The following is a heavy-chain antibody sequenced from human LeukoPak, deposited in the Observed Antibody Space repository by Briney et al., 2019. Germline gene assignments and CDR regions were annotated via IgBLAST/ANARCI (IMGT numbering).Heavy chain of an antibody. Sequence: GGSLRLSCAASGFTVSSNYMSWVRQAPGKGLEWVSLIYSGGGTYYADSVKGRFTISRDNSKNTLYLQMNSLRAEDTAVYYCAKESLRVVPSATFDYWGQGTLVTVSS. J-gene: IGHJ4*02. CDR1: GFTVSSNY. CDR3: AKESLRVVPSATFDY. CDR2: IYSGGGT. V-gene: IGHV3-53*01. D-gene: IGHD2-2*01.